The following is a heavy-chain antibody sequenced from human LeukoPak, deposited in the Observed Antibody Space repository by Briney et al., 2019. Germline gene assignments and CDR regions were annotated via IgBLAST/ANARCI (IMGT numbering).Heavy chain of an antibody. CDR2: IYYSGST. Sequence: SQTLSLTWTVAGGSISRYYWSWVRQPPGKGLEWIGYIYYSGSTYYNPSLKSRVTISVDTSKNQFSLKLSSVTAADTAVYYCARDAFDIWGQGTMVTVSS. CDR1: GGSISRYY. J-gene: IGHJ3*02. V-gene: IGHV4-59*12. CDR3: ARDAFDI.